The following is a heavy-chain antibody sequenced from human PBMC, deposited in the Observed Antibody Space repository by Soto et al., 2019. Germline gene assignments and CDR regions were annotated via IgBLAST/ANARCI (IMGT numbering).Heavy chain of an antibody. CDR3: ARHGSGSSVDYYYGMDV. J-gene: IGHJ6*02. Sequence: SETLYLNCADPGGPISSGGYSWSWIRQPPGKGLEWIGYIYHSGSTYYNPSLKSRVTISVDRSKNQFSLKLSSVTGADTAVYYCARHGSGSSVDYYYGMDVWGQGTTVTVSS. CDR2: IYHSGST. CDR1: GGPISSGGYS. V-gene: IGHV4-30-2*01. D-gene: IGHD3-10*01.